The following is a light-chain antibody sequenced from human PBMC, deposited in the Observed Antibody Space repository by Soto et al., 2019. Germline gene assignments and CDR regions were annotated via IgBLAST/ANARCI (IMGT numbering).Light chain of an antibody. V-gene: IGKV1-39*01. CDR3: QQSFSAPRT. CDR1: ETIIDY. CDR2: SAS. Sequence: DIQMSQSPSSLSASVGDSVTITCRASETIIDYLNWYQQQPGEAPKLLIFSASSLHSGVPSGFPGSGSWTHFTLTISSLQPEDFATYFCQQSFSAPRTFGQGTKLQAK. J-gene: IGKJ2*01.